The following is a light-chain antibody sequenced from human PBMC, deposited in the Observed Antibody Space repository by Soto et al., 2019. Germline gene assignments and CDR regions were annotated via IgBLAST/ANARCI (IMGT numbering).Light chain of an antibody. CDR2: KAS. J-gene: IGKJ1*01. Sequence: DIQMTQSPSTLSASVGDRVTIACRASQSISNWLAWYQQRPGKAPKLLIYKASNLESGVPSRFSGSGSGTEFALIISSLQPDDFATYYCQQYNSYSWTFGQGTKVDIK. CDR3: QQYNSYSWT. V-gene: IGKV1-5*03. CDR1: QSISNW.